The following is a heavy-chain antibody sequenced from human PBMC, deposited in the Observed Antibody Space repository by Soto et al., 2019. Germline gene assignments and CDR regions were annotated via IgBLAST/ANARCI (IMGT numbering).Heavy chain of an antibody. CDR3: AKDQWARGYSYGPAVN. Sequence: QVQLVESGGGVVQPGRSLRLSCAASGFTFSSYGMHWVRQAPGKGLEWVAVISYDGSNKYYADSVKGRFTISRDNSKNTLYLQMNSLRAEDTAVYYCAKDQWARGYSYGPAVNWGQGTLVTVSS. CDR1: GFTFSSYG. D-gene: IGHD5-18*01. J-gene: IGHJ4*02. V-gene: IGHV3-30*18. CDR2: ISYDGSNK.